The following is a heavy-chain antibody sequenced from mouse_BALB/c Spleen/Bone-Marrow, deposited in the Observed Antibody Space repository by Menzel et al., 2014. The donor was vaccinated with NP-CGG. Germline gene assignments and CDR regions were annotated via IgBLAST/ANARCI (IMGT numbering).Heavy chain of an antibody. CDR1: GFTFSSYG. CDR2: INSNGGST. CDR3: ARIWAYYAMDY. D-gene: IGHD4-1*01. Sequence: DVQLVESGGGLVQPGGSLKLSCAASGFTFSSYGMSWVRQTPGKRLELVATINSNGGSTYYPDSVKGRFTISRDNAKNTLYLQMSSLKSEDTAMYYCARIWAYYAMDYWGQGTSVTVSS. J-gene: IGHJ4*01. V-gene: IGHV5-6-3*01.